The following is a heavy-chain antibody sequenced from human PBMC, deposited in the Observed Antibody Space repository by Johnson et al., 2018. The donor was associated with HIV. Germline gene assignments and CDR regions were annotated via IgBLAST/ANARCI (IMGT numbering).Heavy chain of an antibody. CDR3: AKGISGYSDAFDI. D-gene: IGHD3-10*01. J-gene: IGHJ3*02. Sequence: VQLVESGGGLVQPGGSVRLSCAASEFTVRSNYMHWVRQAPGKGLEWVSVIYSGGSTYYADSVKGRFTISRENSKNTVYLQLNSLRVEDTAVYYCAKGISGYSDAFDIWGQGTMVTVSS. CDR2: IYSGGST. CDR1: EFTVRSNY. V-gene: IGHV3-66*01.